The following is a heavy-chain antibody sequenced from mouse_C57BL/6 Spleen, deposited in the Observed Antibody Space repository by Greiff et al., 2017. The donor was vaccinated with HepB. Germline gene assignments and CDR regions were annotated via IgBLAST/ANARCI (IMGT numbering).Heavy chain of an antibody. Sequence: QVQLKESGAELARPGASVKMSCKASGYTFTSYTMHWVKQRPGQGLEWIGYINPSSGYTKYNQKFKDKATLTADKSSSTAYMQLSSLTSEDSAVYYCARNDYDDGYYAMDHWGQGTSVTVSS. CDR3: ARNDYDDGYYAMDH. V-gene: IGHV1-4*01. J-gene: IGHJ4*01. D-gene: IGHD2-4*01. CDR1: GYTFTSYT. CDR2: INPSSGYT.